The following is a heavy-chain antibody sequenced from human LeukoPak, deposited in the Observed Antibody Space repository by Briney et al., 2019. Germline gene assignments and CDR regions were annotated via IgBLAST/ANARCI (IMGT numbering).Heavy chain of an antibody. CDR1: GGSISSYY. J-gene: IGHJ5*02. Sequence: SETLSLTCTVSGGSISSYYWSWIRQPPGKGLEWIGYIYYSGSTNYNPSLKSRVTISVDTSKNQFSLKLSSVTAADTAAYYCARGEWGITGTLDPWGQGTLVTVSS. D-gene: IGHD1-20*01. CDR2: IYYSGST. CDR3: ARGEWGITGTLDP. V-gene: IGHV4-59*01.